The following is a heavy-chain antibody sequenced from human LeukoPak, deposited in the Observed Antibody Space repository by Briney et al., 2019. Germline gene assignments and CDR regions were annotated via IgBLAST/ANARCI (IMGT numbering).Heavy chain of an antibody. CDR3: ARDGLYCTNGVCSSDI. CDR1: GYTFTRHY. Sequence: ASVKVSCKASGYTFTRHYMNWVRQAPGQGLEWMGKINPGSGATGYAQKFQGRVTMTRDTSTSTVYMELTSLRSADTAVYLCARDGLYCTNGVCSSDIWGQGTLVTVSS. V-gene: IGHV1-46*01. J-gene: IGHJ3*02. D-gene: IGHD2-8*01. CDR2: INPGSGAT.